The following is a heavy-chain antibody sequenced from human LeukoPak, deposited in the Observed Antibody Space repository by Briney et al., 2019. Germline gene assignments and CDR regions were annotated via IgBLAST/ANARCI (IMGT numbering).Heavy chain of an antibody. CDR2: MNPNSGNT. Sequence: ASVKVSCKASGYTFTSYDINWVRQATGPGLEWMGWMNPNSGNTGYAQKFQGRVTMTRNTSISTAYMELSSLRSEDTAVYYCARGLLGTAMVLFDYWGQGTLVTVSS. J-gene: IGHJ4*02. D-gene: IGHD5-18*01. V-gene: IGHV1-8*01. CDR1: GYTFTSYD. CDR3: ARGLLGTAMVLFDY.